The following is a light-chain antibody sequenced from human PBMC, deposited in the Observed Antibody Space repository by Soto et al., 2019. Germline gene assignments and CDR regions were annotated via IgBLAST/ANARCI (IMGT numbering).Light chain of an antibody. Sequence: QSVLTQPASVSGSPGQSITMSCTGTSSDIGGYKYVSWYQQHPGKAPKLIIFEVSERPSGVSNRFSGSKSGNTASLTISGLQAEDEADYYCSSYTSSTTLGFGGGTKLTV. J-gene: IGLJ3*02. CDR3: SSYTSSTTLG. CDR1: SSDIGGYKY. CDR2: EVS. V-gene: IGLV2-14*01.